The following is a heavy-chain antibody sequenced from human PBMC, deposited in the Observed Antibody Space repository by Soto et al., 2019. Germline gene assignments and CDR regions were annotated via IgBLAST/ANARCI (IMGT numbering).Heavy chain of an antibody. J-gene: IGHJ4*02. Sequence: QVQLVESGGGVVQPGRSLRLSCAASGFTFSSYAMHWVRQAPGKGLEWVAVISYDGSNKYYADSVKGRFTISRDNSKNTLYLKMNSLRAEDTAVYYCASGAYYYDSSGYSWVDYWGQGTLVTVSS. V-gene: IGHV3-30-3*01. D-gene: IGHD3-22*01. CDR2: ISYDGSNK. CDR1: GFTFSSYA. CDR3: ASGAYYYDSSGYSWVDY.